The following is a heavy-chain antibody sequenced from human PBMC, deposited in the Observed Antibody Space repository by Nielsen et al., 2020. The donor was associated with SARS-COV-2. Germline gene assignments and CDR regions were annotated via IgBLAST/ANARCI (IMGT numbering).Heavy chain of an antibody. CDR3: ARDRDDHGDYGY. CDR1: GLSFSNHG. V-gene: IGHV3-30*03. J-gene: IGHJ4*02. Sequence: GESLKISCVASGLSFSNHGMHWVRQAPGKGLEWVAVVSYDGRSKYYGDSVKGRFTVSRDNSKNTLYLQMNSLRAEDTAVYYCARDRDDHGDYGYWGQGTLVTVSS. D-gene: IGHD4-17*01. CDR2: VSYDGRSK.